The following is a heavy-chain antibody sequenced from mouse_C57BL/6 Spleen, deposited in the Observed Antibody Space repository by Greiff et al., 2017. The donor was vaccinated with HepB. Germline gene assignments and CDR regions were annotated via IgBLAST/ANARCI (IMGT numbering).Heavy chain of an antibody. CDR2: INPNNGGT. D-gene: IGHD1-1*01. J-gene: IGHJ4*01. CDR1: GYTFTDYN. CDR3: ANYYGSRGYAMDY. Sequence: VHVKQSGPELVKPGASVKMSCKASGYTFTDYNMHWVKQSHGKSLEWIGYINPNNGGTSYNQKFKGKATLTVNKSSSTAYMELRSLTSEDSAVYYCANYYGSRGYAMDYWGQGTSVTVSS. V-gene: IGHV1-22*01.